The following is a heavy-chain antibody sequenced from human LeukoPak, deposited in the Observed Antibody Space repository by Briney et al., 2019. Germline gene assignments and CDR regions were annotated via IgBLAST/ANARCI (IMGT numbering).Heavy chain of an antibody. V-gene: IGHV1-18*01. CDR3: TRAPPGMTMMTDY. CDR2: VSTNDGNT. J-gene: IGHJ4*02. CDR1: GGTFSSYA. D-gene: IGHD3-22*01. Sequence: ASVKVSCKASGGTFSSYAISWVRQAPGQGLEWMGWVSTNDGNTVYAQRLQGRVTMTTDTSTSVAYMELRSLTSDDTAVYYCTRAPPGMTMMTDYWGQGTLVTVSS.